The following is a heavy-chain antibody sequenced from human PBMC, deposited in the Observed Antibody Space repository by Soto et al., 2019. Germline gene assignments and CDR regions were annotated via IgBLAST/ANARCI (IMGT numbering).Heavy chain of an antibody. J-gene: IGHJ6*02. V-gene: IGHV2-5*02. D-gene: IGHD2-21*01. CDR2: IYWDDDK. Sequence: SGPTLVNPTQTLTLTCTFSGFSLSTTGVGVGWIRQPPGKALEWLALIYWDDDKRYNPSLKSRLTITKDTSKNQVVLTMTNMDPVDTATYYCVQSRCGGDCLQSYSSHSYYGLDVWAQGTTVTVSS. CDR3: VQSRCGGDCLQSYSSHSYYGLDV. CDR1: GFSLSTTGVG.